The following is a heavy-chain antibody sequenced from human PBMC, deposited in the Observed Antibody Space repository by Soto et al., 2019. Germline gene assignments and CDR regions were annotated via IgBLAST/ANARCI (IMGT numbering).Heavy chain of an antibody. V-gene: IGHV3-30*18. D-gene: IGHD4-4*01. CDR1: GFTVSSYG. CDR3: AKGVTPSSGYYGMDV. J-gene: IGHJ6*02. CDR2: ISYDGSNK. Sequence: LRLSCAASGFTVSSYGMHWVRQAPGKGLEWVAVISYDGSNKYYADSVKGRFTISRDNSKNTLYLQMNSLRAEDTAVYYCAKGVTPSSGYYGMDVWGQGTTVTVSS.